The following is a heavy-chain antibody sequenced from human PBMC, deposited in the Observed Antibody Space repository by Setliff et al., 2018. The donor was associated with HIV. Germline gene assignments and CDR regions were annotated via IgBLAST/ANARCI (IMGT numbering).Heavy chain of an antibody. V-gene: IGHV7-4-1*02. Sequence: ASVKVSCKASGYTFTSYAMNWVRQAPGQGLEWMGWINTNTGNPTYAQGFTGRFVFSLDTSVSTACLQISSLKAEDTAVYYCATALYGDYGGDLNWLDPWGHGTLVTVSS. J-gene: IGHJ5*02. D-gene: IGHD4-17*01. CDR1: GYTFTSYA. CDR2: INTNTGNP. CDR3: ATALYGDYGGDLNWLDP.